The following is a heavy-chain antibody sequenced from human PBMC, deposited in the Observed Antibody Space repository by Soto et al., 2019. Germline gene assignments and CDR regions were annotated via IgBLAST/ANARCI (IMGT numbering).Heavy chain of an antibody. Sequence: SETLSLTCAVYGGSFSGYYWSWIRQPPGKGLEWIGEINHSGSTNYNPSLKSRVTISVDTSKNQFSLKLSSVTAADTAVYYCARGGNGYDAFDIWGQGTMVTVSS. D-gene: IGHD2-8*01. CDR1: GGSFSGYY. CDR2: INHSGST. J-gene: IGHJ3*02. CDR3: ARGGNGYDAFDI. V-gene: IGHV4-34*01.